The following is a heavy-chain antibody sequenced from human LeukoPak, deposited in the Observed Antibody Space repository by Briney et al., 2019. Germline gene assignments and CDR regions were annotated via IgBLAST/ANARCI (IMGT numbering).Heavy chain of an antibody. CDR2: INPNSGGT. D-gene: IGHD2-2*01. Sequence: ASVKVSCKASGYTFTGYYMHWVRQAPGQGLEWMGWINPNSGGTNYAQKFQGRVTMTRDTSISTAYMELSRLRSDDTAVYYCARDVTDIVVVPAATWFDPWGQGTLVTVSS. J-gene: IGHJ5*02. CDR1: GYTFTGYY. V-gene: IGHV1-2*02. CDR3: ARDVTDIVVVPAATWFDP.